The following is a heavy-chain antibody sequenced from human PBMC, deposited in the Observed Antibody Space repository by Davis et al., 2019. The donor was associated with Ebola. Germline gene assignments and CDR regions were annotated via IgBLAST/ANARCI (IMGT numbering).Heavy chain of an antibody. Sequence: SETLSLTCTVSGGSISSSSYYWSWIRQPPGKGLEWIGYIYYSGSTNYNPSLKSRVTISVDTSKNQFSLKLSSVTAADTAVYYCARGRTIWYGMDVWGQGTTVTVSS. J-gene: IGHJ6*02. CDR3: ARGRTIWYGMDV. V-gene: IGHV4-61*01. CDR1: GGSISSSSYY. D-gene: IGHD3-3*01. CDR2: IYYSGST.